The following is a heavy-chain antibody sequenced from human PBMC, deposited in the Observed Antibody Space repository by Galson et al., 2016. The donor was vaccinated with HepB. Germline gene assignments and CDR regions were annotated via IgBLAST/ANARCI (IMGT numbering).Heavy chain of an antibody. CDR2: INAGNGNT. CDR1: GYTFTSYA. J-gene: IGHJ3*02. Sequence: SVKVSCKASGYTFTSYAIHWVRQAPGQRLEWMGWINAGNGNTKYSQKFQGRVTITRDTSASTAYMELSSLRSEDTAVYYSARVDYSSSWFAFDIWGQGTMVTVSS. V-gene: IGHV1-3*01. CDR3: ARVDYSSSWFAFDI. D-gene: IGHD6-13*01.